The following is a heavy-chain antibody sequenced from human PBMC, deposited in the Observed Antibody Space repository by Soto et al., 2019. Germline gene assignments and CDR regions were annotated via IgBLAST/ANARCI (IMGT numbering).Heavy chain of an antibody. CDR2: ISYDGSNK. D-gene: IGHD6-19*01. V-gene: IGHV3-30*18. J-gene: IGHJ3*02. CDR1: GFTFSSYG. Sequence: GGSLRLSCAASGFTFSSYGMHWVRQAPGKGLEWVAVISYDGSNKYYADSVKGRFTISRDNSKNTLYLQMNSLRAEDTAVYYCAKENALVPGAVAEEGSAFDIWGQGTMVTVSS. CDR3: AKENALVPGAVAEEGSAFDI.